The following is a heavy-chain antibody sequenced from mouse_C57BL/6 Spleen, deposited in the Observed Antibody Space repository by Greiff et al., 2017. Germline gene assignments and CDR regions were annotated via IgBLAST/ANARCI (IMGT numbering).Heavy chain of an antibody. CDR1: GFTFRSYG. CDR3: ARQEGSITTLFFGY. Sequence: EVMLVESGGDLVMPGGSLKLSCAASGFTFRSYGMSWVRQTPDKRLEWVATISSGGSYTYYPDSVKGRFTISRDNAKNTLYLQMSILKSEYTAMYYCARQEGSITTLFFGYWGHGTTLTVSS. V-gene: IGHV5-6*01. CDR2: ISSGGSYT. J-gene: IGHJ2*01. D-gene: IGHD1-1*01.